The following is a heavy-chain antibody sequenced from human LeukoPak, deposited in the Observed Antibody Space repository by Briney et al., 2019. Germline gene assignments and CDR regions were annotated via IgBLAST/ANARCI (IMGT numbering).Heavy chain of an antibody. CDR1: GGTFSSYA. CDR2: IIPIFGTA. Sequence: SVKVSCKASGGTFSSYAISWVRQAPGQGLEWMGGIIPIFGTANYAPKFQGRVTITADESTSTAYMELSSLRSEDTAVYYCARETAGFWSGYSRPNWFDPWGQGTLVTVSS. J-gene: IGHJ5*02. D-gene: IGHD3-3*01. CDR3: ARETAGFWSGYSRPNWFDP. V-gene: IGHV1-69*13.